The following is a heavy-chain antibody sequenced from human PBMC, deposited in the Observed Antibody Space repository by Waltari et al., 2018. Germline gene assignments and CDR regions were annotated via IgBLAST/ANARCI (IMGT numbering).Heavy chain of an antibody. CDR3: ARAPLRGGATDY. Sequence: EVQLVESGGGLVQPGGSLRLSCAASGFTFSSYEMNWVRQAPGKGLEWVSYISRSGSTIYYADSVKGRFTISRDNAKNSLYLQMNSLRAEDTAVYYCARAPLRGGATDYWGQGTLVTVSS. J-gene: IGHJ4*02. V-gene: IGHV3-48*03. CDR2: ISRSGSTI. CDR1: GFTFSSYE. D-gene: IGHD1-26*01.